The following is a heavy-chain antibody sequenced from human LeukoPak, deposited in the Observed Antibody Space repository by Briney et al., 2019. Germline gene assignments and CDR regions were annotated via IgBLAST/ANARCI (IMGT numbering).Heavy chain of an antibody. CDR3: ARGPYYDFWSPKDAFDI. CDR1: GGSFSGYY. D-gene: IGHD3-3*01. J-gene: IGHJ3*02. Sequence: SETLSLTCAVYGGSFSGYYWSWIRQPPGKGLEWIGEINHSGSTNYNPSLKSRVTISVDTSKNQFSPKLSSVTAADTAVYYCARGPYYDFWSPKDAFDIWGQGTMVTVSS. V-gene: IGHV4-34*01. CDR2: INHSGST.